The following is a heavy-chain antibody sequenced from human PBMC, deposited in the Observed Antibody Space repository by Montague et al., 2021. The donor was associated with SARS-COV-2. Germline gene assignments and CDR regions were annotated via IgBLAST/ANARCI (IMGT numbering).Heavy chain of an antibody. CDR3: ARHWKRITSFGVGTDAFDY. D-gene: IGHD3-3*01. Sequence: SETLSLTCTVSGGSISSSSYYWGWIRQPPGKGLEWIGSIYYSGSTYYNPSLKGRVTISVDTSKNQFSLKPSSVTAADTAVYYCARHWKRITSFGVGTDAFDYWGQGTLVTVSS. CDR1: GGSISSSSYY. V-gene: IGHV4-39*01. CDR2: IYYSGST. J-gene: IGHJ4*02.